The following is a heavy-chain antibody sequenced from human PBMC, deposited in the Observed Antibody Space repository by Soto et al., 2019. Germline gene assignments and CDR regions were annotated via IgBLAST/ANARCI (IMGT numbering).Heavy chain of an antibody. CDR2: IRGSGGST. CDR1: GFTFSSYA. J-gene: IGHJ4*02. D-gene: IGHD4-4*01. V-gene: IGHV3-23*01. Sequence: EVQVLESGGGLFQPGGSLRLSCAASGFTFSSYAMSWVRQAPGKGLEWVSTIRGSGGSTYYADSVKGRFTISGDDSKNTLYLQLSNLGADDTALYYCAKPRDGYSYGGFDCWGQGTLVTVSS. CDR3: AKPRDGYSYGGFDC.